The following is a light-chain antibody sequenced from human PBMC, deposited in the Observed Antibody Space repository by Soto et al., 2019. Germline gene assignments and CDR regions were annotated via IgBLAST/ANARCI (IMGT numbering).Light chain of an antibody. J-gene: IGKJ5*01. CDR2: DAS. Sequence: EIVLTQSPATLSLSPGERVTLSCRASQSVGNSLAWYQQKPGQAPRILMYDASSRATGIAARFSGSGYGTDFTLTISRLEPAYIALSAWQPRSDWPSFGQGTRLEIK. V-gene: IGKV3-11*01. CDR1: QSVGNS. CDR3: QPRSDWPS.